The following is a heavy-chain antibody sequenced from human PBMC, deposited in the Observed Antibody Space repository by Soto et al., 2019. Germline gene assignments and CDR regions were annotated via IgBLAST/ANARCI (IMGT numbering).Heavy chain of an antibody. J-gene: IGHJ4*02. D-gene: IGHD4-17*01. CDR1: GFNFTGSA. Sequence: EVQLVESGGGLVQPGGSLKLSCAGFGFNFTGSALHWVRQGSGKGLEWVGRIRGRAKSYATSYATSVKGRFFISRDDSKNTAHLQINSLKDEETGLYYCTGRGGDSFQDNWGQGTLVTVSS. CDR2: IRGRAKSYAT. V-gene: IGHV3-73*01. CDR3: TGRGGDSFQDN.